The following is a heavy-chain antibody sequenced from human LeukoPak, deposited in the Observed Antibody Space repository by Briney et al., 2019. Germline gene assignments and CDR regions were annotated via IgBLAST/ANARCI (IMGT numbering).Heavy chain of an antibody. CDR3: TTLCPTQRRAAGIFDY. Sequence: PGGSLRLSCAASGFTFSGSTMHWVRQAPGKGLEWVGRIKSKTDGGTTDYAAPVKGRFTISRDDSKNTLYLQMNSLKTEDTAVYYCTTLCPTQRRAAGIFDYWGQGTLVTASS. CDR2: IKSKTDGGTT. CDR1: GFTFSGST. D-gene: IGHD6-13*01. J-gene: IGHJ4*02. V-gene: IGHV3-15*01.